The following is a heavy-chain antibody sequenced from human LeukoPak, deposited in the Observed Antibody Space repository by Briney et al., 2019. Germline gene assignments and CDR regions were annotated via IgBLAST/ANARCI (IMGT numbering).Heavy chain of an antibody. CDR1: GYTFTSYY. J-gene: IGHJ4*02. Sequence: ASVKVSCKASGYTFTSYYMHWVRQAPGQGLEWVGIINPSGGSTSYAQEFQGRVTMTRDTSTSTVYMELSSLRSEDTAVYYCARDLGKYTYYYDSSGYYWGQGTLVTVSS. V-gene: IGHV1-46*01. D-gene: IGHD3-22*01. CDR3: ARDLGKYTYYYDSSGYY. CDR2: INPSGGST.